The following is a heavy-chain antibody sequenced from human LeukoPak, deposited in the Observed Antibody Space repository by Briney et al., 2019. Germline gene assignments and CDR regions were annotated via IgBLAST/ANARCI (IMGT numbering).Heavy chain of an antibody. V-gene: IGHV1-2*02. CDR3: ARGYYYDRSGYYLLNFDY. J-gene: IGHJ4*02. CDR1: GYTFTDYD. CDR2: INPKSGET. D-gene: IGHD3-22*01. Sequence: ASVTVSCKASGYTFTDYDLHWVRQAPGEGLEWMGWINPKSGETKYAQKFQGRVTMTRDTSINTVYMELSRLRSDDTAVYYCARGYYYDRSGYYLLNFDYWGQGILVTVSS.